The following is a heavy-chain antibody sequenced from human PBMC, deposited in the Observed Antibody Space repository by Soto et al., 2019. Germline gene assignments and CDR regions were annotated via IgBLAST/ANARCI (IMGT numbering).Heavy chain of an antibody. CDR3: AKRAAGTSFDY. CDR1: GFTFSSYA. V-gene: IGHV3-23*01. CDR2: ISGSGGST. J-gene: IGHJ4*02. D-gene: IGHD6-13*01. Sequence: GGSLRLSCAAPGFTFSSYAMSWVRQVPGKGLEWVSVISGSGGSTYYADSVKGRFTISRDNSKNTLYLQMNSLRAEDTAVYYCAKRAAGTSFDYWGQGTLVTVSS.